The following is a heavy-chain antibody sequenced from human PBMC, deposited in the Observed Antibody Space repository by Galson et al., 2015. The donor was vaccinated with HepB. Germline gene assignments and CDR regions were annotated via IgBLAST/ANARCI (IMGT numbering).Heavy chain of an antibody. Sequence: PALVKPTQTLTLTCTLSGFSLSTNGVGVGWIRQPPGKALEWLALIYWDDDKRYSPSLKSRLTITKDTSKNQVVLTMANMDPVDTATYYCAHRQAGGQVGPRYFDYWGQGTLVTVSS. D-gene: IGHD1-26*01. CDR1: GFSLSTNGVG. CDR2: IYWDDDK. V-gene: IGHV2-5*02. CDR3: AHRQAGGQVGPRYFDY. J-gene: IGHJ4*02.